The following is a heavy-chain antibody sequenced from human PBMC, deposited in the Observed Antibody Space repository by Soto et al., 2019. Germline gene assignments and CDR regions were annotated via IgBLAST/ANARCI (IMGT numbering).Heavy chain of an antibody. CDR2: ISYDGSNK. CDR3: AKEYRYRYYGMDV. D-gene: IGHD1-1*01. J-gene: IGHJ6*02. Sequence: VGSLRLSCAASGFTFSSYGMHWVRQAPGKGLEWVAVISYDGSNKYYADSVKGRFTISRDNSKNTLYLQMNSLRAEDTAVYYCAKEYRYRYYGMDVWGQGTTVTVSS. CDR1: GFTFSSYG. V-gene: IGHV3-30*18.